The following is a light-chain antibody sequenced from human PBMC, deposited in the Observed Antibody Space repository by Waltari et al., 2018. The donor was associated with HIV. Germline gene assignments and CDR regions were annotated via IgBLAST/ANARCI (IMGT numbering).Light chain of an antibody. CDR3: QSTHSRGTYVV. V-gene: IGLV3-25*03. CDR2: KDT. CDR1: ALPKQN. J-gene: IGLJ2*01. Sequence: SYELTQPPSVSVSPGQTARITSSGDALPKQNAYWYQQKQGQAPVLVIYKDTERPSGIPERFSGASSGTTVTLTISGVQAEDEASYYCQSTHSRGTYVVFGGGTKLTVL.